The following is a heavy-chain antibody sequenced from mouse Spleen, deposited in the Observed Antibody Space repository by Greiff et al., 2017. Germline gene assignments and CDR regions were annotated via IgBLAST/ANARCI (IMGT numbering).Heavy chain of an antibody. Sequence: DVQLVESGPGLVKPSQSLSLTCSVTGYSITSGYYWNWIRQLPGNKLEWMGYISYDGSNNYNPSLKNRISITRDTSKNQFFLKLNSVTTEDTATYYCAREGYDDPLWGQGTTLTVSS. J-gene: IGHJ2*01. CDR2: ISYDGSN. CDR3: AREGYDDPL. D-gene: IGHD2-3*01. V-gene: IGHV3-6*01. CDR1: GYSITSGYY.